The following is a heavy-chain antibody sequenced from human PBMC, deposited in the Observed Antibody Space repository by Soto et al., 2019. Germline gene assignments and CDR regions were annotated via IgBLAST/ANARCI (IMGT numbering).Heavy chain of an antibody. CDR2: IYSGGST. J-gene: IGHJ1*01. D-gene: IGHD3-22*01. Sequence: EVQLVESGGGLIQPGGSLRLSCAASGFTVSSNYMSWVRQAPGKGLEWVSVIYSGGSTYYADSVKGRFTISRDNSKNTLYLQMNSMIAEDTGVYYCARDLVVSGYPEYFQNWGQGTLVTVSS. CDR1: GFTVSSNY. CDR3: ARDLVVSGYPEYFQN. V-gene: IGHV3-53*01.